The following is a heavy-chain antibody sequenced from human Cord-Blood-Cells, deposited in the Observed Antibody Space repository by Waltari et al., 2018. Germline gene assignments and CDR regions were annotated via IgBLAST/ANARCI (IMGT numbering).Heavy chain of an antibody. D-gene: IGHD1-26*01. CDR3: ARPTGRSGSYAFDI. J-gene: IGHJ3*02. CDR1: VGSMSSSSYY. Sequence: QLQLQESGPGLVQPSDTLSLTCTVPVGSMSSSSYYWGWIRQPPGKGLEWIGIIYYSGSTYYNPSLKSLVTIAVDTSKNQFSLKLSSGTAADTAVYYCARPTGRSGSYAFDIWGQGTMVTVSS. CDR2: IYYSGST. V-gene: IGHV4-39*01.